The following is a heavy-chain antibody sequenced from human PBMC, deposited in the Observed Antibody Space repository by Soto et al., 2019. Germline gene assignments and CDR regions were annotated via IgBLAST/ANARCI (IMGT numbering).Heavy chain of an antibody. CDR2: IYYSGST. V-gene: IGHV4-31*03. D-gene: IGHD1-7*01. CDR1: GGSISSGGYY. Sequence: QVQLQESGPGLVKLSQTLSLTCTVSGGSISSGGYYWSWIRQHPGKGLEWIGYIYYSGSTYYNPSLKSRVTISVDTSKNHFSLKLSTVTAADTAVYYCARVMWLGLELAFDIWGQGTMVTVSS. J-gene: IGHJ3*02. CDR3: ARVMWLGLELAFDI.